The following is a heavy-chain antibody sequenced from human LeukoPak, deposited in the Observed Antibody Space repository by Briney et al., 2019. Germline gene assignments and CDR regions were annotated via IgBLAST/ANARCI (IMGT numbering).Heavy chain of an antibody. Sequence: ASVKVSCKASGYTFTSYYMHWVRQAPGQGLEWMGIINPSGGSTSYAQKFQGRVTMTRDTSTSTVYMELRSLRSEDTAVYYCASGSSGQDFRFDPWGQGTLVTVSS. CDR3: ASGSSGQDFRFDP. CDR2: INPSGGST. J-gene: IGHJ5*02. D-gene: IGHD3-22*01. V-gene: IGHV1-46*01. CDR1: GYTFTSYY.